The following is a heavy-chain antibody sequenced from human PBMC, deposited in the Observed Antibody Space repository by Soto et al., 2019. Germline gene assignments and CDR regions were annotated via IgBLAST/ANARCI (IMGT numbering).Heavy chain of an antibody. CDR3: ARWSYLDY. D-gene: IGHD3-3*01. V-gene: IGHV3-23*01. Sequence: GGSLRLSCVASGFSFGSYALTWVRQAPVKVLEWVSTISGSDGKTFYADAVKVRFSISRDISQSTLYLQMNSLRADDTAIYYCARWSYLDYWGQGTRVTVSS. CDR1: GFSFGSYA. J-gene: IGHJ4*02. CDR2: ISGSDGKT.